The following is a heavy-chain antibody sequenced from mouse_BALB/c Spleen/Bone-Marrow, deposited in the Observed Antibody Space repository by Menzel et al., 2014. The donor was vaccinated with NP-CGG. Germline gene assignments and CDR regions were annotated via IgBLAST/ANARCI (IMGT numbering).Heavy chain of an antibody. V-gene: IGHV1S81*02. CDR2: INPSNGRT. J-gene: IGHJ3*01. CDR3: ARYDGPAWFAY. D-gene: IGHD2-3*01. Sequence: VQPVESGAELVKPGASVKLSCKASGYTFTSYWIHWVKLRPGQGLEWIGEINPSNGRTNYNEKFKNKATLTVDKSSSTAYIQLSSLTSEDSAVYYCARYDGPAWFAYWGQGTLVTVSA. CDR1: GYTFTSYW.